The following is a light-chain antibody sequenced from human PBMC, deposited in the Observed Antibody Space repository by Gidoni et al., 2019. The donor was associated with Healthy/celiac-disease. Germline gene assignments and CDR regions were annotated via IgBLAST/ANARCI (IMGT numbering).Light chain of an antibody. V-gene: IGKV4-1*01. CDR2: WTS. CDR1: QSVLYSSNNKNY. CDR3: QQYYSTPYT. Sequence: DIVMTQSPDSLAVSLGERATINCKSSQSVLYSSNNKNYLAWYQQKPGQPPKLLIYWTSTLESGVPARFSVSGSGTDFTLTICSLQAEDVAVYYCQQYYSTPYTFXXXTKLEIK. J-gene: IGKJ2*01.